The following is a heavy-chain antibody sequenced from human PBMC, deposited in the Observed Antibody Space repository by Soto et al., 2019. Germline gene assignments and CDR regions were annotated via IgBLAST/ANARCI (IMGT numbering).Heavy chain of an antibody. V-gene: IGHV2-5*02. D-gene: IGHD2-2*01. CDR3: AHAYGGTSWPNDAFDV. Sequence: QITLKESGPTLVKPTQTLTLTCTFSGFSLSANGVGGAWIRQPPGQALEWLALIYWDDDKRYRTSRRSRLTITKDTSKNQVVLTMTNMDPVDTGTYYCAHAYGGTSWPNDAFDVWGQGTVVTVSS. J-gene: IGHJ3*01. CDR2: IYWDDDK. CDR1: GFSLSANGVG.